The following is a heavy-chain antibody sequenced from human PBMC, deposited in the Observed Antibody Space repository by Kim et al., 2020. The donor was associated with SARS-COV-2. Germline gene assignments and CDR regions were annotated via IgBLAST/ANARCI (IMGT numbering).Heavy chain of an antibody. Sequence: SETLSLTCTVSGGSISSYYWSWIRQPPGKGLEWIGYIYYSGSTNYNPSLKSRVTISVDTSKNQFSLKLSSVTAADTAVYYCARVYPPPGDDFWSGYTYYYYGMDVWGQGTTVTVSS. CDR2: IYYSGST. J-gene: IGHJ6*02. CDR3: ARVYPPPGDDFWSGYTYYYYGMDV. D-gene: IGHD3-3*01. V-gene: IGHV4-59*01. CDR1: GGSISSYY.